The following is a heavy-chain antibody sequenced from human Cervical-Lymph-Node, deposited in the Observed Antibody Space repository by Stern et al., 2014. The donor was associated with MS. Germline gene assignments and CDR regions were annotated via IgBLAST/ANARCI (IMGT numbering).Heavy chain of an antibody. CDR1: RYTFDDYG. CDR3: AREGAVAGDFDH. CDR2: ISASNGNT. V-gene: IGHV1-18*01. J-gene: IGHJ4*02. D-gene: IGHD6-19*01. Sequence: QVQLVQSGAEVKKPGTSVKVSCKASRYTFDDYGFHWARQAPGQGLEWLGWISASNGNTNYLKRLQGRITLTTDTSTRTAYMELRRLTSEDTAIYFCAREGAVAGDFDHWGQGTLVTVSS.